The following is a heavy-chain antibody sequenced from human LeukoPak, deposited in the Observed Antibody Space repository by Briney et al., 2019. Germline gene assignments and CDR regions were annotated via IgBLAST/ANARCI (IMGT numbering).Heavy chain of an antibody. CDR1: GFTFSSYG. Sequence: GGSLRLSCAASGFTFSSYGMHWVRQAPGKGLEWVAVIWYDGSNKYYAASVKGRFTISRDNSKNTLYLQINSLRAEDTAVYYCASFDLLGDGYRPAGYWGQGTLVTVSS. D-gene: IGHD5-24*01. CDR2: IWYDGSNK. J-gene: IGHJ4*02. V-gene: IGHV3-33*08. CDR3: ASFDLLGDGYRPAGY.